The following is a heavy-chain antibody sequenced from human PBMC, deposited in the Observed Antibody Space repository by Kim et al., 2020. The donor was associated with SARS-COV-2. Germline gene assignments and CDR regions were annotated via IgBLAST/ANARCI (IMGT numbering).Heavy chain of an antibody. Sequence: SGPTLVNPTQTLTLTCTFSGFSLSTSGVGVGWIRQPPGKALEWLALIYWDDDKRYSPSLKSRLTITKDTSKNQAVLTMTNMDPVDTATYYCAHRRGGYSLSVYYFDYWGQGTLVTVSS. V-gene: IGHV2-5*02. CDR2: IYWDDDK. J-gene: IGHJ4*02. CDR3: AHRRGGYSLSVYYFDY. D-gene: IGHD3-22*01. CDR1: GFSLSTSGVG.